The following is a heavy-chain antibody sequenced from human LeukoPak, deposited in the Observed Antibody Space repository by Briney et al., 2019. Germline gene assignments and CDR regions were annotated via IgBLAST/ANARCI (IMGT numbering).Heavy chain of an antibody. CDR2: MYYTGST. D-gene: IGHD3-22*01. J-gene: IGHJ4*02. Sequence: PSETLSLTCTVSGGSITSYYWSWIRQPPGKGLEWIGYMYYTGSTKYNPSLKSRVTISEDTSKNQFSLRPSSVTAADTAVYYCARRDGSGYYGYYFDHWGQGTLVTVSS. CDR1: GGSITSYY. CDR3: ARRDGSGYYGYYFDH. V-gene: IGHV4-59*01.